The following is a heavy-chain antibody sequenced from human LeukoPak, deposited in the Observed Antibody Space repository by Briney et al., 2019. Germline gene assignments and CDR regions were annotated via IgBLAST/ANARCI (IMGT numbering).Heavy chain of an antibody. CDR1: GGTFSSYA. CDR2: IIPIFGTA. D-gene: IGHD3-10*01. CDR3: AVAASPPGQLDY. J-gene: IGHJ4*02. Sequence: SVKVSCKASGGTFSSYAISWVRQAPGQGLEWMGGIIPIFGTANYAQKFQGRVTITTDESTSTAYMELSSLRSEDTAVYYCAVAASPPGQLDYWGQGTLVTVSS. V-gene: IGHV1-69*05.